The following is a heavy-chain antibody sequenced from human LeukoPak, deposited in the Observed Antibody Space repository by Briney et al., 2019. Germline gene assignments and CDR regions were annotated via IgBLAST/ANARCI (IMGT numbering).Heavy chain of an antibody. CDR3: ASSTAYYSNYWGDFDY. Sequence: ASVKVSCKASGYTFTSYGISWVRQAPGQGLEWMGWISAYNGNTNYAQKLQGRVTMTTDTSTSTAYMELRSLRSDDTAVYYCASSTAYYSNYWGDFDYWGQGTLVTVSS. D-gene: IGHD2/OR15-2a*01. V-gene: IGHV1-18*01. CDR2: ISAYNGNT. CDR1: GYTFTSYG. J-gene: IGHJ4*02.